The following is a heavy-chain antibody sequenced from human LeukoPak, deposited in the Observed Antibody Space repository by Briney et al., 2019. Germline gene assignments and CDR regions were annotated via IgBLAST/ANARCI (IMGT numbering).Heavy chain of an antibody. CDR3: ARDYPGTTGFGMDV. D-gene: IGHD1-7*01. V-gene: IGHV3-74*01. Sequence: GGSLRLSCAASGFPFCSYWMHWVREAPGKGMVGGARINSDGSSTSYADSVKGRFTISRDNAKNTLYLQMNSLRVEDTAVYYCARDYPGTTGFGMDVWGQGTTVTVSS. J-gene: IGHJ6*02. CDR2: INSDGSST. CDR1: GFPFCSYW.